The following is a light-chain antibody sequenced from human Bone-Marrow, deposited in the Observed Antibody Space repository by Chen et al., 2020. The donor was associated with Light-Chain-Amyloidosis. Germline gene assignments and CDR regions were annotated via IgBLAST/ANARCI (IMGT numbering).Light chain of an antibody. V-gene: IGKV3-20*01. CDR3: RQYGTAPLS. CDR1: QTISNSY. CDR2: GSS. Sequence: EIVLTQSPGTLSLSPGEGDNLSCRASQTISNSYLTWYQQKFGQAPGLLIYGSSSRATGIPDRCTGSESGTEYTLTSSRLEPEDFGMYYCRQYGTAPLSYSGGSKVEIK. J-gene: IGKJ4*01.